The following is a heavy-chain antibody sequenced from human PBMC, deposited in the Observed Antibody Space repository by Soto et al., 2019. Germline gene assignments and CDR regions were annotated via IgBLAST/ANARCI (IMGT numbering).Heavy chain of an antibody. Sequence: GGSLRLSCAASGFTFSSYGMHWVRQAPGKGLEWVAVIWYDGSNKYYADSVKGRFTISRDNSKNTLYLQMNSLRAEDTAVYYCARGGYCSGGSCYSLVDYYYGMDVWGQGTTVTVSS. CDR2: IWYDGSNK. J-gene: IGHJ6*02. D-gene: IGHD2-15*01. V-gene: IGHV3-33*01. CDR3: ARGGYCSGGSCYSLVDYYYGMDV. CDR1: GFTFSSYG.